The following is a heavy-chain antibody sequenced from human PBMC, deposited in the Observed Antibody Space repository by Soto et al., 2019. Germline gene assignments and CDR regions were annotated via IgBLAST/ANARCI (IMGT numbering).Heavy chain of an antibody. CDR3: GRDGDQWDQRYLDY. CDR1: GNFCSKYG. Sequence: QVQLVQSGAEVKKPGASVKVSCKTPGNFCSKYGISWVRQAPGQGLEWMGWINGNTGSTNYAQKFRGRVTMTTDTSTGMVDMELSSLTSDDTAIYYCGRDGDQWDQRYLDYWGQGTLVSV. V-gene: IGHV1-18*01. CDR2: INGNTGST. J-gene: IGHJ4*02. D-gene: IGHD1-26*01.